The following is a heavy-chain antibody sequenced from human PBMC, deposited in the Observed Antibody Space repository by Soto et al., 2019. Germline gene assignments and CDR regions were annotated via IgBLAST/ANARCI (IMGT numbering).Heavy chain of an antibody. V-gene: IGHV4-39*01. CDR1: GDSIRTNSY. J-gene: IGHJ6*04. CDR2: VYYSRTT. Sequence: QLQLQESGPGLVKPSETLSLTCTVSGDSIRTNSYWGWIRQSPGKGLEGIGTVYYSRTTYYNPSIETRVTISIDTSTTQISLTLTSLTAADTAVYYCAKTPAMDVWGKGTTVTVSS. CDR3: AKTPAMDV.